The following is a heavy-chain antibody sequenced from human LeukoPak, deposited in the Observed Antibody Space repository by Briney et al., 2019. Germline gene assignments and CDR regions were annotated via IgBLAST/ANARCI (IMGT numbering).Heavy chain of an antibody. Sequence: SVKVSCKASGGTFSSYAISWVRQAPGQGLEWMGGIIPIFGTANYAQKFQGRVTITADESASTAYMELSSLRSEDTAVYYCARAFYYDFWSGYLGPYGMDVWGQGTTVTVSS. D-gene: IGHD3-3*01. J-gene: IGHJ6*02. CDR2: IIPIFGTA. CDR3: ARAFYYDFWSGYLGPYGMDV. CDR1: GGTFSSYA. V-gene: IGHV1-69*13.